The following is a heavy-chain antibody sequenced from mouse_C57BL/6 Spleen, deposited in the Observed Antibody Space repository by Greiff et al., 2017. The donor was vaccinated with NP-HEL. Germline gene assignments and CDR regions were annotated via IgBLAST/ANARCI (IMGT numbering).Heavy chain of an antibody. J-gene: IGHJ4*01. V-gene: IGHV1-4*01. Sequence: VQRVESGAELARPGASVKMSCKASGYTFTSYTMHWVKQRPGQGLEWIGYINPSSGYTKYNQKFKDKATLTADKSSSTAYMQLSSLTSEDSAVYYCARDKLYAMDYWGQGTSVTVSS. CDR2: INPSSGYT. CDR1: GYTFTSYT. CDR3: ARDKLYAMDY.